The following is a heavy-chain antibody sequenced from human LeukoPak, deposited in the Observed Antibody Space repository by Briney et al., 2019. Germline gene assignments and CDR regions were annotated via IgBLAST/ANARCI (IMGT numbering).Heavy chain of an antibody. V-gene: IGHV4-39*01. Sequence: SETLSLTCTVSGGSISSSSYYWGWIRQPPGKGPEWIGSIYYSGSTYYNPSLKRRVTISVDTSKNQFSLKLSSVTAADTAVYYCARHTGNYCSSTSCYPNWFDPWGQGTLVTVSS. CDR1: GGSISSSSYY. D-gene: IGHD2-2*01. CDR3: ARHTGNYCSSTSCYPNWFDP. J-gene: IGHJ5*02. CDR2: IYYSGST.